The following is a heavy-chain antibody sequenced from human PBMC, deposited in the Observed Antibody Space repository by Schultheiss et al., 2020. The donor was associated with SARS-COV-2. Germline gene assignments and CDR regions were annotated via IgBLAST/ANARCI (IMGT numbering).Heavy chain of an antibody. CDR3: ANRNSGYADY. CDR2: ISYDGSNK. V-gene: IGHV3-30*12. D-gene: IGHD5-12*01. Sequence: GESLKISCAASGFTFSSYGMHWVRQAPGKGLEWVAVISYDGSNKYYADSVKGRFTISRDNAKNSLYLQMNSLRAEDTAVYYCANRNSGYADYWGQGTLVTVSS. J-gene: IGHJ4*02. CDR1: GFTFSSYG.